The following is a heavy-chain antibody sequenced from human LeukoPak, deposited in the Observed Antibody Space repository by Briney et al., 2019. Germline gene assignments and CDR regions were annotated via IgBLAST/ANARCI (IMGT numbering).Heavy chain of an antibody. V-gene: IGHV1-8*03. CDR1: GYTFTSYD. CDR3: ARLARNSGSYYYNWFDP. Sequence: ASVKVSCKASGYTFTSYDINWVRQAPGQGLEWMGWMNPNSGNTGYAQKFQGRVTITRNTSISTAYMELSSLRSEDTAVYYCARLARNSGSYYYNWFDPWGQGALVSVSS. D-gene: IGHD3-10*01. CDR2: MNPNSGNT. J-gene: IGHJ5*02.